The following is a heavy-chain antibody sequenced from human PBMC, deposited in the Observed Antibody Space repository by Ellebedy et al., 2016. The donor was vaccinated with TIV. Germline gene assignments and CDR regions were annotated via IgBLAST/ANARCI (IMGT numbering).Heavy chain of an antibody. V-gene: IGHV3-7*01. CDR1: GFSFRNYW. CDR3: ARRGSYGDYAVQVNPWFDP. D-gene: IGHD4-17*01. Sequence: PGGSLRLSCAASGFSFRNYWMGWVRQAPGKRLEWVANLRQDGDAKYYVDSVKGRFTISRDNAKNSLYLQMNGLRAEDTAVYYCARRGSYGDYAVQVNPWFDPWGQGTLVTVSS. CDR2: LRQDGDAK. J-gene: IGHJ5*02.